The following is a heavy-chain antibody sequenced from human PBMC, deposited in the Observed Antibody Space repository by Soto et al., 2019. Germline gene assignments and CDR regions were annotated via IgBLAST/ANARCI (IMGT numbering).Heavy chain of an antibody. D-gene: IGHD5-18*01. CDR2: ISYDGSNK. Sequence: GGSLRLSCAASGFTFSSYAMHWVRQAPGKGLEWVAVISYDGSNKYYADSVKGRFTISRDNSKNTLYLQMNSLRAEDTAVYYCARDGDTAMVFGWGQGTLVTVSS. J-gene: IGHJ4*02. CDR1: GFTFSSYA. V-gene: IGHV3-30-3*01. CDR3: ARDGDTAMVFG.